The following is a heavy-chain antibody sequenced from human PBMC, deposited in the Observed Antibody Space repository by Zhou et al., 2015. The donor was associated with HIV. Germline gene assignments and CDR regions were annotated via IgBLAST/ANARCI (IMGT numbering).Heavy chain of an antibody. Sequence: EVQLVESGGGLIQPGGSLRLSCAASGFTVSSNYMSWVRQAPGKGLEWVSVIYSGGTTYYADSVKGRFTISRDNSKNTLYLQMNSLRAEDTAVYYCAREWRRNYYDSSGYSHWYFDLWGRGTLVTVSS. CDR3: AREWRRNYYDSSGYSHWYFDL. V-gene: IGHV3-53*01. D-gene: IGHD3-22*01. CDR2: IYSGGTT. J-gene: IGHJ2*01. CDR1: GFTVSSNY.